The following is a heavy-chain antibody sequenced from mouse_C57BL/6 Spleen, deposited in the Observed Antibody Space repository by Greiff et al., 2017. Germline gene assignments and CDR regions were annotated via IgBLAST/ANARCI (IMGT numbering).Heavy chain of an antibody. CDR3: AREPSYYGSPWFAY. V-gene: IGHV3-6*01. Sequence: EVKLQESGPGLVKPSQSLSLTCSATGYSITSGYFWNWIRQLPGNKLEWMGYISYDGSNNYNPSLKNRISLTLDTSTNQFCLKLNSVTTEDTATYYCAREPSYYGSPWFAYWGQGTLVTVSA. CDR2: ISYDGSN. J-gene: IGHJ3*01. D-gene: IGHD1-1*01. CDR1: GYSITSGYF.